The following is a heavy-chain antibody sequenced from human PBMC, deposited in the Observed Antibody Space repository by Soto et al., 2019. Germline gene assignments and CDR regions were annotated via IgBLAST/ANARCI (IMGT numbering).Heavy chain of an antibody. CDR1: GFTVSSYY. CDR2: IYSAGRA. J-gene: IGHJ4*02. V-gene: IGHV3-66*01. Sequence: EVQLVESGGGLVQPGGSLRLSCAASGFTVSSYYMSWVRQAPGRGLEWVSVIYSAGRADLEASGKGRFTISRDNSKNTLYLQMSSLRAEDTAVYYCARVPSSSYHYFDYWGQGTLVTVSS. D-gene: IGHD6-13*01. CDR3: ARVPSSSYHYFDY.